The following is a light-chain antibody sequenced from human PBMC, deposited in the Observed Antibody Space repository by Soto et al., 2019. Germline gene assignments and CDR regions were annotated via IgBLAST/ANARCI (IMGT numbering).Light chain of an antibody. Sequence: EIVMTQSPATLSLSPGERATLSCRASQSVSSNLAWYQQKPGQAPRLLIYDASTRATGLPARFSGSGSGTEFTLTVSSLQSEDFAVYYCQQSNNWPLTFGGGTKVDI. V-gene: IGKV3-15*01. CDR1: QSVSSN. CDR3: QQSNNWPLT. J-gene: IGKJ4*01. CDR2: DAS.